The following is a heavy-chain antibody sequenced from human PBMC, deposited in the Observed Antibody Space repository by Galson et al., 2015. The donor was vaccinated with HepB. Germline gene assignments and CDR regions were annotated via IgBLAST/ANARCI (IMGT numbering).Heavy chain of an antibody. CDR3: ARYGIHYYDSSGYYYWGTRGAFDI. J-gene: IGHJ3*02. Sequence: ETLSLTCTVSGGSISSYYWSWIRQPPGKGLEWIGYIYYSGSTNYNPSLKSRVTISVDTSKNQFSLKLSSVTAADTAVYYCARYGIHYYDSSGYYYWGTRGAFDIWGQGTMVTVSS. CDR2: IYYSGST. CDR1: GGSISSYY. V-gene: IGHV4-59*08. D-gene: IGHD3-22*01.